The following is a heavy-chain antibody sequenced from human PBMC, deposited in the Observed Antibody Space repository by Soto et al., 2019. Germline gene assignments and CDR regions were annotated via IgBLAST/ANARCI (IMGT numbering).Heavy chain of an antibody. CDR3: AKEGSDYEILTGSGYYGMDV. V-gene: IGHV3-30*18. D-gene: IGHD3-9*01. J-gene: IGHJ6*02. CDR1: GFTFSSYC. CDR2: ISYNGSNK. Sequence: TGGSLRLSCAASGFTFSSYCMHWVRQAPGKGLEWVAVISYNGSNKYYADSVKGRFTISRDNSKNTLYLQMNSLRAEDTAVYYCAKEGSDYEILTGSGYYGMDVWGQGTKVTVAS.